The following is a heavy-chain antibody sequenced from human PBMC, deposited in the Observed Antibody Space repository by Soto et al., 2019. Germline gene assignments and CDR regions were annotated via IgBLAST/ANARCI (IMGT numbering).Heavy chain of an antibody. Sequence: QVQLQESGPGLVKPSQTLSLTCTVSGGSISSGGYYWSWIRQHPVKGLEWIGYIYYSGSTYYNPSLKSRVTISVDTSKNQFSLKLSSVTAADTAVYYCARSVLMVYAQTSFDYWGQGTLVTVSS. CDR1: GGSISSGGYY. CDR2: IYYSGST. CDR3: ARSVLMVYAQTSFDY. J-gene: IGHJ4*02. D-gene: IGHD2-8*01. V-gene: IGHV4-31*03.